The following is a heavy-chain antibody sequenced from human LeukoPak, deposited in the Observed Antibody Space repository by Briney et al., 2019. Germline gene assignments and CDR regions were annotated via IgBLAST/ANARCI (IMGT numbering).Heavy chain of an antibody. CDR2: IYYSGST. CDR1: GSSVSNHW. D-gene: IGHD3-22*01. Sequence: SETLSLTCTVSGSSVSNHWWIWIRQPAGKGLEWIGYIYYSGSTNYNPSLKSRVTISVDTSKNQFSLKLSSVTAADTAVYYCARGEGSSGYYPYYFDYWGQGTLVTVSS. CDR3: ARGEGSSGYYPYYFDY. V-gene: IGHV4-59*02. J-gene: IGHJ4*02.